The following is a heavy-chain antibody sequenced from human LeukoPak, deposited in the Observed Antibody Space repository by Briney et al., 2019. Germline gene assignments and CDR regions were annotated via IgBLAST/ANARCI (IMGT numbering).Heavy chain of an antibody. D-gene: IGHD4-23*01. CDR2: IGYGGNNK. CDR1: GFTFSNYA. CDR3: AKPAPDYGGNSLFDY. Sequence: GGSLRLSCAASGFTFSNYAMHWVRQAPGKGLEWVAFIGYGGNNKYYADSVKGRFTISRDNSKNTLYLQMNSLRAEDAAVYYCAKPAPDYGGNSLFDYWGQGTLVTVSS. V-gene: IGHV3-30*02. J-gene: IGHJ4*02.